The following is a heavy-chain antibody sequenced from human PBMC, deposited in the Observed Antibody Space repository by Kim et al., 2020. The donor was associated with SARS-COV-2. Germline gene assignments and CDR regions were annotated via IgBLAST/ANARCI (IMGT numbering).Heavy chain of an antibody. CDR2: ISGRSTYI. CDR3: TRDEGDGWELRAMDV. D-gene: IGHD1-26*01. CDR1: GFPFSTHI. V-gene: IGHV3-21*01. J-gene: IGHJ6*01. Sequence: GGSLRLSCAASGFPFSTHIMSWVRRAPGKGLERVSSISGRSTYIFYANSVKGRFTISRDNAKNSVYLQMNSLRAEDTAVYYCTRDEGDGWELRAMDVWGQGSTVTVSA.